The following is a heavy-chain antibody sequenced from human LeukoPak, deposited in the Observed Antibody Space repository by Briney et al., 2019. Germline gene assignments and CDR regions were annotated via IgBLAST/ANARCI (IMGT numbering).Heavy chain of an antibody. D-gene: IGHD5-18*01. V-gene: IGHV4-4*07. Sequence: PSETLSLTCTVSGGSISSYYWNWIRQPAGKGLEWIGRINTSGSTSYNSSLKSRVTMFVDTSKNQFSLKLSSVTAADTAVYYCARDVGGYNYGYSLDYWGQGTLVSVSS. J-gene: IGHJ4*02. CDR2: INTSGST. CDR3: ARDVGGYNYGYSLDY. CDR1: GGSISSYY.